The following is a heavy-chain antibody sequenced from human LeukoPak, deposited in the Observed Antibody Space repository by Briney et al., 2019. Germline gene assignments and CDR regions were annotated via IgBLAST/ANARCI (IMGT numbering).Heavy chain of an antibody. J-gene: IGHJ6*03. V-gene: IGHV4-4*07. Sequence: QTSETLSLTCTVSGGSISSYYWSWIRQPAGKGLEWIGRIYTSGNTNYNPSLKSRVTMSVDTSKNQFSLKLGSGAPADTGVYYCAREVPIAGAGKRYYYYFYMDVWGKGTTVTVSS. D-gene: IGHD6-13*01. CDR2: IYTSGNT. CDR1: GGSISSYY. CDR3: AREVPIAGAGKRYYYYFYMDV.